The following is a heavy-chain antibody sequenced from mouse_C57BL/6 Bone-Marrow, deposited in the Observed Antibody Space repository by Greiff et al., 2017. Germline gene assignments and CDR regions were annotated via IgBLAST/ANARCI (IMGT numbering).Heavy chain of an antibody. V-gene: IGHV5-12*01. CDR1: GFTFSDYY. D-gene: IGHD1-1*01. J-gene: IGHJ4*01. CDR2: ISNGGGST. Sequence: EVHLVESGGGLVQPGGSLKLSCAASGFTFSDYYMYWVRQTPEKRLEWVAYISNGGGSTYYPDTVKGRFTISRDNAKNTLYLQMSRLKSEDTAMYYCARQHYGSSPYAMDYWGQGTSVTVSS. CDR3: ARQHYGSSPYAMDY.